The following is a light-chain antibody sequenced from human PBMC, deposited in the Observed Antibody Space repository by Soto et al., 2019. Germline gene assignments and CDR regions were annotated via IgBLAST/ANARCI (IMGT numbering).Light chain of an antibody. V-gene: IGLV2-14*01. CDR2: EVS. CDR1: SSDGGGYNY. Sequence: QSVLTQPASVSGSPGQSITISCTGTSSDGGGYNYVSWYQLHPGKAPKLIIYEVSHRPSGASNHFSGYKSGNTASLTISGLQAEDEADYYCSSYTSTSTACVFGTGTKVTV. CDR3: SSYTSTSTACV. J-gene: IGLJ1*01.